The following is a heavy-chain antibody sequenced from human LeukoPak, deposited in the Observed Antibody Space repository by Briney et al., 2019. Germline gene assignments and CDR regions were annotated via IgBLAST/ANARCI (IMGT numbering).Heavy chain of an antibody. D-gene: IGHD5-12*01. CDR3: ARASGWLHPNDY. CDR1: VFTFSSYW. Sequence: GGSLRLSCSASVFTFSSYWMHWVRQAPGKGLVWVSRINSDGSSTSYADSVKGRFTISRDNAKDTLYLQMNSLRAEDTAVYCCARASGWLHPNDYWGQGTLVTVSS. V-gene: IGHV3-74*01. J-gene: IGHJ4*02. CDR2: INSDGSST.